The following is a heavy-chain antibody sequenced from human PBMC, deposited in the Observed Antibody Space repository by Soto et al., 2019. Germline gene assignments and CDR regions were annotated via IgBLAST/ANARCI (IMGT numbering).Heavy chain of an antibody. Sequence: SETLSLTCAVYGGSFSGYYWSWIRQPPGKGLEWIGEINHSGSTNYNPSLKSRVTISVDTSKNQFSLKLSSVTAADTAVYYCVRGAIITIVVVTHPFDYWGQGTLVTVSS. CDR1: GGSFSGYY. D-gene: IGHD2-21*02. CDR3: VRGAIITIVVVTHPFDY. CDR2: INHSGST. V-gene: IGHV4-34*01. J-gene: IGHJ4*02.